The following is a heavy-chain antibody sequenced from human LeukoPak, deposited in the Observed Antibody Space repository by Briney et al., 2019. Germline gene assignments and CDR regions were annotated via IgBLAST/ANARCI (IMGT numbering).Heavy chain of an antibody. Sequence: PGGSLRLSCAASGFSFSTYGMHWVRQAPGKGLDWVSFISYDGSETNYADSVKGRFTISKDNSKNTLYLQMNTLRPEDTAVYYCASSSSKYSSSWSAGTLDYWGQGTLVTVSS. D-gene: IGHD6-13*01. CDR1: GFSFSTYG. CDR3: ASSSSKYSSSWSAGTLDY. J-gene: IGHJ4*02. CDR2: ISYDGSET. V-gene: IGHV3-30*19.